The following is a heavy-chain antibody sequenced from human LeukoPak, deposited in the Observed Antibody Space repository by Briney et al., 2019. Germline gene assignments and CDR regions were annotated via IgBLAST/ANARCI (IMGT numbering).Heavy chain of an antibody. D-gene: IGHD3-10*01. Sequence: GGSLRLSCAASGFTFSSYDMHWVRQAPGKGLEWVAVISYDGSNKYYADSVKGRFTISRDNSKNTLYLQMNSLRAEDTAVYYCARPISGNTERSYGSGSYPDAFDIWGQGTMVTVSS. CDR1: GFTFSSYD. CDR3: ARPISGNTERSYGSGSYPDAFDI. J-gene: IGHJ3*02. V-gene: IGHV3-30*19. CDR2: ISYDGSNK.